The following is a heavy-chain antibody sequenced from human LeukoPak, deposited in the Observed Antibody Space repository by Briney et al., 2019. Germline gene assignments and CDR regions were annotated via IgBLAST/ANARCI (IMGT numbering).Heavy chain of an antibody. CDR1: GGSISSYY. CDR2: IYTSGST. J-gene: IGHJ6*03. V-gene: IGHV4-4*07. CDR3: ARVHGRVVAARGYYYYMDV. Sequence: SETLSLTCTVSGGSISSYYWSWIRQPAGQGLEWIGRIYTSGSTNYYPSLKSRVTMSVDTSKNQFSLKLSSVTAADTAVYYCARVHGRVVAARGYYYYMDVWGKGTTVTVSS. D-gene: IGHD2-15*01.